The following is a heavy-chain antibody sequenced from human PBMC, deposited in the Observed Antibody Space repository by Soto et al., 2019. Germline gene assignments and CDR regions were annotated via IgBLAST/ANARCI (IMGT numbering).Heavy chain of an antibody. CDR3: ARTVARDYYYKGVDV. Sequence: SQTLSLTCVISGDSVSSNSAACNWIRQSPSRGLEWLGRTYYRSQWYNDYAVSVKGRIIINPDTSKNQFSLQLSSVTPEDTAVYYCARTVARDYYYKGVDVWGQGTTVTVSS. J-gene: IGHJ6*02. CDR1: GDSVSSNSAA. D-gene: IGHD6-19*01. CDR2: TYYRSQWYN. V-gene: IGHV6-1*01.